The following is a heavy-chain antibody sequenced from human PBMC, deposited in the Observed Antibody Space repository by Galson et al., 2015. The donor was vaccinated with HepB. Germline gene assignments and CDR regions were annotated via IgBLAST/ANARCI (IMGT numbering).Heavy chain of an antibody. CDR1: RYTFTSYA. CDR2: INAGNGNT. CDR3: ASRVVTGTTGYCSDY. Sequence: SVKVSCKASRYTFTSYAMHWVRQAPGQRLEWMGWINAGNGNTKYSQKFQGRVTITRDTSASTAYMELSSLRSEDTAVYYCASRVVTGTTGYCSDYWGQGTLVTVSS. J-gene: IGHJ4*02. D-gene: IGHD1-7*01. V-gene: IGHV1-3*01.